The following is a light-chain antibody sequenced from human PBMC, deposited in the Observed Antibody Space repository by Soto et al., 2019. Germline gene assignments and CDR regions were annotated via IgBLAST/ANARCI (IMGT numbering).Light chain of an antibody. J-gene: IGKJ4*01. Sequence: EIVMTQSPATLSVSPGERATLSCRASQSVSSNLAWYQQKPGQAPRLLIYGASTRATGITARFSGSGSGAEFTLTISSLQSEDFAVYYCQQYNNWLRTFGGGTKVEIK. CDR1: QSVSSN. V-gene: IGKV3-15*01. CDR3: QQYNNWLRT. CDR2: GAS.